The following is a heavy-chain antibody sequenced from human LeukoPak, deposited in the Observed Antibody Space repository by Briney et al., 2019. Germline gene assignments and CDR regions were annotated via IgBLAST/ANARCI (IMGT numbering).Heavy chain of an antibody. CDR1: GFTFSSYS. D-gene: IGHD1-20*01. V-gene: IGHV3-48*01. CDR2: ISSSSSTI. Sequence: GGSLRLSCAASGFTFSSYSMNWVRQAPGKRLEWVSYISSSSSTIYYADSVKGRFTISRDNAKNSLYLQMNSLRAEDTAVYYCARALTTRNYNWNQFDYWGQGTLVTVSS. J-gene: IGHJ4*02. CDR3: ARALTTRNYNWNQFDY.